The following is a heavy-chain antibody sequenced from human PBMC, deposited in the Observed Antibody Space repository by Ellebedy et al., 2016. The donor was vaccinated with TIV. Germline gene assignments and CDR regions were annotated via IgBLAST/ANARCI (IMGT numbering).Heavy chain of an antibody. J-gene: IGHJ4*02. V-gene: IGHV3-30*03. D-gene: IGHD6-13*01. Sequence: PGGSLRLSCAASGFTFSSYGMHWVRQAPGKGLEWVAVISYDGSNKYYADSVKGRFTISRDNSKNTLYLQMNSLRAEDTAVYYCARTGLYSPFDYWGQGTLVTVSS. CDR2: ISYDGSNK. CDR3: ARTGLYSPFDY. CDR1: GFTFSSYG.